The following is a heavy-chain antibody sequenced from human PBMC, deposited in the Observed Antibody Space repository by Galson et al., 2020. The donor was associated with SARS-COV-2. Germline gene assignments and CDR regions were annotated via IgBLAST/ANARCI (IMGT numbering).Heavy chain of an antibody. CDR1: GYTLTELS. CDR3: ATAPTVPAPNWFDP. J-gene: IGHJ5*02. D-gene: IGHD4-4*01. CDR2: FDPEDGET. V-gene: IGHV1-24*01. Sequence: SVKVSRKVSGYTLTELSMHCVRQAPGKGLEWMVGFDPEDGETIYSQKFQGRVTMTEDTSTHTAYMQLSSLRSEDTAVYYCATAPTVPAPNWFDPWGQGTLVTVAS.